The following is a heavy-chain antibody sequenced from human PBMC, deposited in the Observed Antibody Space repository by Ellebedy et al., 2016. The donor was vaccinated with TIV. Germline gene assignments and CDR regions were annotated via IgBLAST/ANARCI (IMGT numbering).Heavy chain of an antibody. V-gene: IGHV4-59*01. CDR3: ARVVWQQPVSYAFDI. J-gene: IGHJ3*02. CDR1: GGSISPYY. CDR2: IYYSGCT. Sequence: MPSETLSLTCAVSGGSISPYYWSWIRQPPGKGLEWIGYIYYSGCTNYNPSLKSRVTISVDTSKNHFSLRLTSVTAADTAVYYCARVVWQQPVSYAFDIWGQGTMVTVSS. D-gene: IGHD6-13*01.